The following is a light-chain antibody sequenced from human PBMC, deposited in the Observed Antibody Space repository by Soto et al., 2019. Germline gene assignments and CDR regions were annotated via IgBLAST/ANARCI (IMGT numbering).Light chain of an antibody. CDR1: QGIDSY. V-gene: IGKV1-9*01. CDR3: QQTRSYPAT. Sequence: SRLTQSPSPRSASVGDIGNITCLASQGIDSYLAWYQQRPGKAPQLLIYETSTLKSGVSSRFSGSGSGTEFTLTISSLQAEDFATYYCQQTRSYPATFGRGTKVDIK. J-gene: IGKJ4*01. CDR2: ETS.